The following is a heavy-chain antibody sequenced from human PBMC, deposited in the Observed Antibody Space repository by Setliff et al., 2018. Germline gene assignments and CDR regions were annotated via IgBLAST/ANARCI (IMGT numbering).Heavy chain of an antibody. CDR3: SRQQGYDSGHPGPHYYHYYMDV. Sequence: ASETLSLTCAVYGASFSGTYCSWIRQSPGKGLVWVSHIYTDGSSPTYADSVHGRFTISRDNAKNTLFLQMDSLSVDDTAVYYCSRQQGYDSGHPGPHYYHYYMDVWGKGTTVTVSS. CDR1: GASFSGT. D-gene: IGHD6-25*01. CDR2: IYTDGSSP. J-gene: IGHJ6*03. V-gene: IGHV3-74*01.